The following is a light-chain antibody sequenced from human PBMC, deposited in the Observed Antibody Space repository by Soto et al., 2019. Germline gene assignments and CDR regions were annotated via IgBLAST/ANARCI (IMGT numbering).Light chain of an antibody. V-gene: IGLV4-69*01. J-gene: IGLJ2*01. CDR3: QTWGTGIRI. Sequence: QPLLTQSPSASASPGASVKLTCTLSRGHSSYAIAWYQQQAEKGPRYLMKLNSDGSHSKGDGIPDRFSGSSSGAERYLTISSLQSEDEADYYCQTWGTGIRIFGGGTKLTVL. CDR1: RGHSSYA. CDR2: LNSDGSH.